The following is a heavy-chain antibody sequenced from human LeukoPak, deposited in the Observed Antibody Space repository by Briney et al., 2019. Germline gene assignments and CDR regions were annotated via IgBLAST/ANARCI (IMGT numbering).Heavy chain of an antibody. D-gene: IGHD7-27*01. CDR3: ARDDHWGWDK. Sequence: GGSLRLSCAASGFSFSENWMSWVRQAPGKGPEWVANIRPDGNVAFHVDFVKGRFSISRDNAKNTLYLQMNGLRVEDTALYYCARDDHWGWDKWGRGTLVTVSS. CDR2: IRPDGNVA. V-gene: IGHV3-7*01. J-gene: IGHJ4*02. CDR1: GFSFSENW.